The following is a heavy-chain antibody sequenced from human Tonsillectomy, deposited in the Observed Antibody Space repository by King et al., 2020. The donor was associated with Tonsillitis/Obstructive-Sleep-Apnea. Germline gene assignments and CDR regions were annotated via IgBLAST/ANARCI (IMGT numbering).Heavy chain of an antibody. J-gene: IGHJ4*02. Sequence: VQLVESGGGLVQPGGSLRLSCAASGFTFSSYAMSWVRQAPGKGLEWVSAISGSGGSTYYADSVKGRFTISRDNSKNTLYLQMNSLRAEDTAVYYCAKGTVLRFLEWLSYFDYWGQGTLVTVS. CDR3: AKGTVLRFLEWLSYFDY. CDR2: ISGSGGST. D-gene: IGHD3-3*01. CDR1: GFTFSSYA. V-gene: IGHV3-23*04.